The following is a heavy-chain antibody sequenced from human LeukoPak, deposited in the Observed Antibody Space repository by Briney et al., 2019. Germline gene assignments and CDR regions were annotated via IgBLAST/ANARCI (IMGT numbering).Heavy chain of an antibody. Sequence: GGSLRLSCAASGFTFGSYGMHWVRQAPGKGLEWVAVISYDGSNKYYADSVKGRFTISRDNSKNTLYLQMNSLRAEDTAVYYCAKDITMIVDFDYWGQGTLVTVSS. J-gene: IGHJ4*02. D-gene: IGHD3-22*01. CDR1: GFTFGSYG. V-gene: IGHV3-30*18. CDR3: AKDITMIVDFDY. CDR2: ISYDGSNK.